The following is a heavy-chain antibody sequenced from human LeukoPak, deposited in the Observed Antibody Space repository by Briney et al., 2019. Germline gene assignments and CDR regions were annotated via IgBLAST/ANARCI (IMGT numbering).Heavy chain of an antibody. CDR1: GFTFSSYS. CDR2: ISSSSSTI. J-gene: IGHJ6*03. Sequence: GGSLRLSCAASGFTFSSYSMNWVRQAPGKGLEWVSYISSSSSTIYYADSVKGRFTISRDNAKNSLYLQMNSLRAEDTAVYYCARKGGIVVASYYYYMDVWGKGTTVTVSS. V-gene: IGHV3-48*01. CDR3: ARKGGIVVASYYYYMDV. D-gene: IGHD2-2*01.